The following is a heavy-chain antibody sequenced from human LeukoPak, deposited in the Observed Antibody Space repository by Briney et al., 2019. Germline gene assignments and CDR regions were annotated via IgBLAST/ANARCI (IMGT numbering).Heavy chain of an antibody. J-gene: IGHJ4*02. CDR3: PRGPTIAAAGTYDY. D-gene: IGHD6-13*01. CDR1: GGSISSGGYS. Sequence: SQTLSLTCAVSGGSISSGGYSWSWIRQPPGKGLEWIGYIYHSGSTYYNPSLKSRVTISVDRSKNQFSLKLSSVTAADTAVYYCPRGPTIAAAGTYDYWGKGPLVTVSS. V-gene: IGHV4-30-2*01. CDR2: IYHSGST.